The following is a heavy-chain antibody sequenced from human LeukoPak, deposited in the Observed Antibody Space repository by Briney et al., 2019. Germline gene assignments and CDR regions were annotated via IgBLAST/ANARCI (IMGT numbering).Heavy chain of an antibody. Sequence: PSETLSLTCTVSGGSISSSNYDWDRIRQPPGKGLEWVGTIYYSGSTYYNSSLKSRVTISVDTSKNQFSLKLSSVTAADTAVYYCARHSKRLINWFDPWGQGTLVTVSS. CDR3: ARHSKRLINWFDP. V-gene: IGHV4-39*01. CDR1: GGSISSSNYD. J-gene: IGHJ5*02. CDR2: IYYSGST. D-gene: IGHD1-1*01.